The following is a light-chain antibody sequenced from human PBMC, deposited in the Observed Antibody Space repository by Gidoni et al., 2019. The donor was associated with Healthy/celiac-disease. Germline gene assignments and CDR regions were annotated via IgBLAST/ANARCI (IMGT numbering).Light chain of an antibody. Sequence: EIVLTQSPATLSLSPGERATLSCRASQSVSSYLAWYQQKPGQAPRLLIYDASNRATGIPARFSGSGSGTDFTLTISSLEPEDCAVYYCQQRSNWPEVTFGPXTKVDIK. CDR2: DAS. CDR1: QSVSSY. J-gene: IGKJ3*01. V-gene: IGKV3-11*01. CDR3: QQRSNWPEVT.